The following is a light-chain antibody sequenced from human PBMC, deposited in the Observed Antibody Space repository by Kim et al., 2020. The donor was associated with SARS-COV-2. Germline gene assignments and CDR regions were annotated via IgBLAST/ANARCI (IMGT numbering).Light chain of an antibody. CDR1: NIGSKN. J-gene: IGLJ1*01. V-gene: IGLV3-9*01. Sequence: SYELTQPLSVSVTLGQTARITCGGNNIGSKNVHWYQQKPGQAPVLVIVRDKDRPSGIPERFPGSNSGNTATLTISSAQAGVKADYYCQFCDRSPYV. CDR3: QFCDRSPYV. CDR2: RDK.